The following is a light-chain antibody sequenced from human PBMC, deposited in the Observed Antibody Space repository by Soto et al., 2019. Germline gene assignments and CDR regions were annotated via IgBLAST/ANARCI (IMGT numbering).Light chain of an antibody. V-gene: IGLV7-46*01. Sequence: QTVVTQEPSLTVSPGGTVTLTRGSSTGAVTSGHYPYWFQQKPGQAPRTLIYDINNKHSWTPARFSGSLLGGKAALTLSGAQPEDEADYYCFLSYNSARVFGGGTKLTVL. CDR3: FLSYNSARV. J-gene: IGLJ2*01. CDR2: DIN. CDR1: TGAVTSGHY.